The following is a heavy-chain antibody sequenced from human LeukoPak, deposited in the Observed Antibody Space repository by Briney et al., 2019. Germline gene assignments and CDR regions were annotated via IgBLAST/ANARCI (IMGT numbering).Heavy chain of an antibody. CDR3: AAIFGVVPSGAFDI. CDR2: INPNSGGT. Sequence: GASVKVSCKASGYTFTGYYMHWVRQAPGQGLEWMGWINPNSGGTNYAQKFQGRVTMTRNTSISTAYMELSRLRSGDTAVYYCAAIFGVVPSGAFDIWGQGTMVTVSS. V-gene: IGHV1-2*02. D-gene: IGHD3-3*01. CDR1: GYTFTGYY. J-gene: IGHJ3*02.